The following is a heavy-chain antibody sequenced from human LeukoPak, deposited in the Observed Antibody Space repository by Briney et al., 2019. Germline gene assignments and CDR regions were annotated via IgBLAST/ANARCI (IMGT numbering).Heavy chain of an antibody. Sequence: GGSLRLSCAASGFTFSDYYMSWIRQAPGKGLEWVSYISSSGSTIYYADSVKGRFTISRDNAKNSLYLQMNSLRAEDTAVYYCAREDLIKGLMYYYDSSGYFDYWGQGTLVTVSS. CDR2: ISSSGSTI. CDR1: GFTFSDYY. CDR3: AREDLIKGLMYYYDSSGYFDY. D-gene: IGHD3-22*01. V-gene: IGHV3-11*01. J-gene: IGHJ4*02.